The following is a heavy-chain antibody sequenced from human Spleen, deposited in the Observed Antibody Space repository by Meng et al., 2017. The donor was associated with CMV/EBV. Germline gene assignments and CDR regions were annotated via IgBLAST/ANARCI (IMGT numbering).Heavy chain of an antibody. D-gene: IGHD1-26*01. CDR2: IGGSGGGA. CDR1: GFTFSSYA. J-gene: IGHJ4*02. V-gene: IGHV3-23*01. Sequence: GESLKISCAVSGFTFSSYAMSWVRQAPGKGLEWVSAIGGSGGGAYYADSVKGRLTISRDNSKNTLYLQMNSLRAEDTAVYYCARLGAPTRRYFDYWGQGTLVTVSS. CDR3: ARLGAPTRRYFDY.